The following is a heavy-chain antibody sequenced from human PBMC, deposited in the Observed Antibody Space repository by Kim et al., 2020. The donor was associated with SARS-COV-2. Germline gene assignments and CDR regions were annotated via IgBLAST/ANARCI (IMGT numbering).Heavy chain of an antibody. Sequence: GGSLRLSCAASGFTFSSYAMHWVRQAPGKGLEWVAVISYDGSNKYYADSVKGRFTISRDNSKNTLYLQMNSLRAEDTAVYYCARGGTKYCSSTSCLLYYYGMDIWGQGTTVTVSS. CDR2: ISYDGSNK. CDR3: ARGGTKYCSSTSCLLYYYGMDI. J-gene: IGHJ6*02. V-gene: IGHV3-30*04. CDR1: GFTFSSYA. D-gene: IGHD2-2*01.